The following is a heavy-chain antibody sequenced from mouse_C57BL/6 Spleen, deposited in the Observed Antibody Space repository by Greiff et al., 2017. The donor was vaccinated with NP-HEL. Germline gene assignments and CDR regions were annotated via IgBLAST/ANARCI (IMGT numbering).Heavy chain of an antibody. V-gene: IGHV1-69*01. D-gene: IGHD1-1*01. CDR2: IDPSDSYT. CDR1: GYTFTSYW. CDR3: ARRAGSSLYYAMDY. Sequence: VQLQQPGAELVMPGASVKLSCKASGYTFTSYWMHWVKQRPGQGLEWIGEIDPSDSYTNYNQKFKGKSTLTVDKSSSTAYMQLSSLTSEDSAVYYCARRAGSSLYYAMDYWGQGTSVTVSS. J-gene: IGHJ4*01.